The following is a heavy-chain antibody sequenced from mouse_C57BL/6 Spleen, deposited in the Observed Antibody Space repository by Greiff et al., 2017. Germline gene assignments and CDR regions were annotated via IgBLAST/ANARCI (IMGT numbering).Heavy chain of an antibody. CDR2: IYPGDGDT. CDR3: ARGALLRGAMDY. Sequence: QVQLKQSGPELVKPGASVKISCKASGYAFSSSWMNWVKQRPGKGLEWIGRIYPGDGDTNYNGKFKGKATLTADKSSSTAYMQLSSLTSEDSAVYFCARGALLRGAMDYWGQGTSVTVSS. CDR1: GYAFSSSW. J-gene: IGHJ4*01. D-gene: IGHD1-2*01. V-gene: IGHV1-82*01.